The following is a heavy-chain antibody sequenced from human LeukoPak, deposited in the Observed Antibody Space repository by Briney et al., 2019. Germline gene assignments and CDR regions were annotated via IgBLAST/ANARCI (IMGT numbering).Heavy chain of an antibody. CDR2: IKPNSGGT. J-gene: IGHJ5*02. V-gene: IGHV1-2*02. D-gene: IGHD5-18*01. Sequence: ASVKVSCKASGYTFSDYYMHWVRHARGQGLEWMGWIKPNSGGTKYEQKFQGRAHMTRDTSISTAYMQLSSLRSDDTAVYYCARGSAMVTTYRGGKWFDPWGQGTLVSVSS. CDR1: GYTFSDYY. CDR3: ARGSAMVTTYRGGKWFDP.